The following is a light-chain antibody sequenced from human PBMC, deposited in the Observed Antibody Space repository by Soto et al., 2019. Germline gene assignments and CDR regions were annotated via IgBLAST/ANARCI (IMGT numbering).Light chain of an antibody. Sequence: QSVLTQPPSVSGAPGQRVTISCTGSSSNIGAGYEVHWYQQLPGTAPKLLIYGNSNRPSGVPDRFSGSKSGTSASLAITGLQAEDEADYYCQSYDSSLSAPVVFGGGTKVTVL. CDR2: GNS. CDR3: QSYDSSLSAPVV. CDR1: SSNIGAGYE. V-gene: IGLV1-40*01. J-gene: IGLJ2*01.